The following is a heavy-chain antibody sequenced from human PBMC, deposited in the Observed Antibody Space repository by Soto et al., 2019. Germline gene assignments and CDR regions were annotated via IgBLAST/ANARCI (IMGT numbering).Heavy chain of an antibody. D-gene: IGHD2-21*01. CDR3: SRGGDGHKFGADD. V-gene: IGHV1-69*13. CDR2: IIPKLGSA. CDR1: GGGNLRDYR. J-gene: IGHJ4*02. Sequence: SVKVSCKASGGGNLRDYRATWVRRAPGQGLEWMGGIIPKLGSANYAQNFQGRVTITADESTNTVYMELRSLRSDDTAVYYWSRGGDGHKFGADDWCQGTPVSVAS.